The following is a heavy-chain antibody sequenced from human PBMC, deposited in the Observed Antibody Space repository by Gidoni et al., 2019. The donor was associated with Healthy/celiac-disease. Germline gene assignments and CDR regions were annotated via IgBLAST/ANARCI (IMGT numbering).Heavy chain of an antibody. CDR3: ARTLYYGSGSYQPSYFDY. D-gene: IGHD3-10*01. Sequence: KSRVTISVDTSKNQFSLKLSSVTAADTAVYYCARTLYYGSGSYQPSYFDYWGQGTLVTVSS. J-gene: IGHJ4*02. V-gene: IGHV4-30-2*04.